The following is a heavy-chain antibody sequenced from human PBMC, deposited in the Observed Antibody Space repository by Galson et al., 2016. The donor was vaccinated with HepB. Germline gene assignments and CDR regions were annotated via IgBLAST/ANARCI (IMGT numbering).Heavy chain of an antibody. CDR2: ISPYNGNT. Sequence: SVKVSCKASGYTFSSYGINWPRQAPGQGLEWMGWISPYNGNTHYAQKLQGRVTVTTDTSTSTAYMELRSLRSEDTAVYYCARRDTAMVHDYWGQGTLVTVSS. CDR1: GYTFSSYG. V-gene: IGHV1-18*04. CDR3: ARRDTAMVHDY. J-gene: IGHJ4*02. D-gene: IGHD5-18*01.